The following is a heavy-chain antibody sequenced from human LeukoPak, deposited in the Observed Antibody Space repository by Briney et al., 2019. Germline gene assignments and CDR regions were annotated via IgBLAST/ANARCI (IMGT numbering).Heavy chain of an antibody. CDR3: AINYGEADYYYGMDV. J-gene: IGHJ6*02. Sequence: PSETLSLTCTVSGGSISNGGYFWSWIRQHPGKGLEWIGYIYSSGNAYYNPSLKSRVSMSVDTSKNQFSLKLSSVTAADTAVYYCAINYGEADYYYGMDVWGQGTTVTVSS. V-gene: IGHV4-31*03. CDR1: GGSISNGGYF. CDR2: IYSSGNA. D-gene: IGHD3-16*01.